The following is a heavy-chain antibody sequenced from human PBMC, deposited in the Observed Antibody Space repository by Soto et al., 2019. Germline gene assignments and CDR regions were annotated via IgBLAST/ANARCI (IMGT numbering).Heavy chain of an antibody. Sequence: QVQLVESGGGVVQPGRSLRLSCAASGFTFSSYAMHWVRQAPGKGLEWVAVISYDGSNKYYADSVKGRFTISRDNSKNTLYLQMNSLRAEDTAVYYCARDRPLPWGSGYYITNWFDPWGQGTLVTVSS. J-gene: IGHJ5*02. D-gene: IGHD3-3*01. V-gene: IGHV3-30-3*01. CDR2: ISYDGSNK. CDR3: ARDRPLPWGSGYYITNWFDP. CDR1: GFTFSSYA.